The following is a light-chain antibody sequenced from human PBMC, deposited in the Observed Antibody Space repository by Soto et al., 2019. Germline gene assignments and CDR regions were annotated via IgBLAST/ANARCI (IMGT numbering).Light chain of an antibody. CDR2: RAS. V-gene: IGKV3-15*01. CDR1: QDISIN. CDR3: QQYHKWPIT. Sequence: EVVLTQSPATLSVSPGERAILSCRASQDISINLAWYHQKPGQAPRLLIFRASARANDIPGRFTGSGSETEFTLTISSLQSEDFAVYYCQQYHKWPITFGQGTRLEIK. J-gene: IGKJ5*01.